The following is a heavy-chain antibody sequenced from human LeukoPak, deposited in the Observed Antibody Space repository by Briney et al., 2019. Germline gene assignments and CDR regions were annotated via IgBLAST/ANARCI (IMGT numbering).Heavy chain of an antibody. V-gene: IGHV4-4*07. D-gene: IGHD2/OR15-2a*01. CDR2: IYTSGST. J-gene: IGHJ3*02. Sequence: SETLSLTCTVSGGSISSYYWSWIRQPAGKGLEWIGRIYTSGSTNYNPSLKSRVTISVDKSKNQFSLKLSSVTAADTAVYYCASFRKSGRAFDIWGQGTMVTVSS. CDR1: GGSISSYY. CDR3: ASFRKSGRAFDI.